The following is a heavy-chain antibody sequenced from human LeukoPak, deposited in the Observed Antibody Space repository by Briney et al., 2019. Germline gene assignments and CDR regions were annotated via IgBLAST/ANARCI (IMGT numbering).Heavy chain of an antibody. CDR1: GYTFTSYD. D-gene: IGHD3-9*01. CDR3: ARGYYDILTKYYYYMDV. CDR2: MNPNSGNT. Sequence: ASVKVSCKASGYTFTSYDINWVRQANGQGLEWMGWMNPNSGNTGYAQKFQGRVTMTRNTSISTGYMELSSLRSEDTAVYYCARGYYDILTKYYYYMDVWGKGTTVTVSS. V-gene: IGHV1-8*01. J-gene: IGHJ6*03.